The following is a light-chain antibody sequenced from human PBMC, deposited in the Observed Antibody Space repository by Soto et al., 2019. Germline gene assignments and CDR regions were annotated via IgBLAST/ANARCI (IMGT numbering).Light chain of an antibody. V-gene: IGLV1-44*01. J-gene: IGLJ2*01. Sequence: QSVLTQPPSASGTPGQRVTIACSGGSSNIESNTVNWYQQVPGTAPKLLVYSNNQRPSGVPDRFSGCQAGTSASLAISGRQSEDEADYYCATWDDSLNGWVIGGGTKLTVL. CDR1: SSNIESNT. CDR2: SNN. CDR3: ATWDDSLNGWV.